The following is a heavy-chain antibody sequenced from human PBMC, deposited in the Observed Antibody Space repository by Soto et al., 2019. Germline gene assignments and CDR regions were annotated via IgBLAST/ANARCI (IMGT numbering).Heavy chain of an antibody. CDR1: GGTFSTYA. CDR2: IIPMFGTA. D-gene: IGHD5-18*01. J-gene: IGHJ4*02. CDR3: ASGIQLWLRRINNGYSG. V-gene: IGHV1-69*12. Sequence: QVQLVQSGAEVKKPESSVKVSCKAPGGTFSTYAISWVRQAPGQGLEWMGGIIPMFGTANYAQRFQDRVTITADESKNTVYMELSSLRSEDTAVCFCASGIQLWLRRINNGYSGWGQGPLVTVSS.